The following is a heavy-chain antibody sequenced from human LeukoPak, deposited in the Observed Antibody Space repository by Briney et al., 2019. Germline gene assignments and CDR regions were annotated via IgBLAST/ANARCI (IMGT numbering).Heavy chain of an antibody. CDR1: GGSISSSSYY. Sequence: PSETLSLTCTISGGSISSSSYYWGWIRQPPGKGLEWIGSIYYSGSTYYNPSLKSRVTISVDTSKNQLSLKLSSVTAADTAVYYCARRRGFTYYYDSSGYRWGQGTLVTVSS. D-gene: IGHD3-22*01. V-gene: IGHV4-39*01. CDR3: ARRRGFTYYYDSSGYR. CDR2: IYYSGST. J-gene: IGHJ5*02.